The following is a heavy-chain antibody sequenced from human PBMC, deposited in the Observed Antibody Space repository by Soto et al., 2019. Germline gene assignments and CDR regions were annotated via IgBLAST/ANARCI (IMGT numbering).Heavy chain of an antibody. J-gene: IGHJ4*02. V-gene: IGHV4-30-2*01. D-gene: IGHD3-9*01. CDR1: GGSIRSGNYS. CDR2: IDHSGST. Sequence: SETLSLTCTVSGGSIRSGNYSWSWIRQPPGKGLEWIGYIDHSGSTFYNPSLKSRVTLSVDRSKNQFSLKLSSVAAADTAVYYCARGAYYDILTGPTAIDYWGQGTLVTVS. CDR3: ARGAYYDILTGPTAIDY.